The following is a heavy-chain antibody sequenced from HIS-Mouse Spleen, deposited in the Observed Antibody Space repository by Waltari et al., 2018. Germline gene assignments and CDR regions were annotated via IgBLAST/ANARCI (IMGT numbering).Heavy chain of an antibody. CDR2: ISGSGGGT. D-gene: IGHD2-15*01. V-gene: IGHV3-23*01. Sequence: EVQLLESGGGLVQPGGSLRLSCAASGFTFSSYAMSWVRQAPGKGLEWVSAISGSGGGTYYADYVKGQFTIARDNSKNTLYLQMNSLRAEDTAVYYCAKGSYCSGGSCYRGADYWGQGTLVTVSS. CDR3: AKGSYCSGGSCYRGADY. J-gene: IGHJ4*02. CDR1: GFTFSSYA.